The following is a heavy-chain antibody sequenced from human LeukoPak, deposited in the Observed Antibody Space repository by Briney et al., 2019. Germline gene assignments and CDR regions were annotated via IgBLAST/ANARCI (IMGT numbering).Heavy chain of an antibody. CDR2: INPNSGGT. V-gene: IGHV1-2*02. CDR3: ARAAIKVGDCSSTSCYLYAFDI. Sequence: ASVKVSCKASGYTFTGYYMHWVRQAPGQGLEWMGWINPNSGGTNYAQKFQGRVTMTRDTSISTAYMELSRLRSDDTAVYYCARAAIKVGDCSSTSCYLYAFDIWGQGTMVTVSS. CDR1: GYTFTGYY. D-gene: IGHD2-2*01. J-gene: IGHJ3*02.